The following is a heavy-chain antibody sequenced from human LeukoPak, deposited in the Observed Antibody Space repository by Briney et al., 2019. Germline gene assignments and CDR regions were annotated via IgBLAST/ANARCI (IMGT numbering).Heavy chain of an antibody. D-gene: IGHD6-13*01. J-gene: IGHJ4*02. Sequence: SETLSLTCAVSGYSISSGYSWGWIRQPPGKGLEWIGSIYHSGSTYYNPSLKSRVTISVDTSKNQFSLKLSSVTAADTAVYYCARGKQQPGYWGQGTLVTVSS. CDR2: IYHSGST. CDR3: ARGKQQPGY. CDR1: GYSISSGYS. V-gene: IGHV4-38-2*01.